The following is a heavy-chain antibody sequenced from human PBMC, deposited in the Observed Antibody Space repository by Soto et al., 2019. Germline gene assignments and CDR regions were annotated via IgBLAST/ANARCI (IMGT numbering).Heavy chain of an antibody. J-gene: IGHJ4*02. CDR3: TTEPTGTTPNFDY. CDR2: IKSKTDGGTT. CDR1: GFTFSNAW. Sequence: PGGSLRLSCAASGFTFSNAWMSWVRQAPGKGLEWVGRIKSKTDGGTTDYAAPVKGRFTISRDDSKNTLYLQMNSLKTEDTAVYYCTTEPTGTTPNFDYWGQGTLVTISS. D-gene: IGHD1-7*01. V-gene: IGHV3-15*01.